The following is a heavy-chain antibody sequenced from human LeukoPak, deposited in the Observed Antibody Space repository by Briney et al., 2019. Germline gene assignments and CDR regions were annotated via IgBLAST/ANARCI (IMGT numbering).Heavy chain of an antibody. V-gene: IGHV3-11*06. D-gene: IGHD3-10*01. CDR2: ISSSSSYT. CDR1: GFTFSDYY. J-gene: IGHJ3*02. CDR3: ARDTPGGSGSYYDAFDI. Sequence: PGGSLRLSCAASGFTFSDYYMSWIRQAPGKGLEWVSYISSSSSYTNYADSVKGRFTISRDNAKNSLYLQMNSLRAEDTAVYYCARDTPGGSGSYYDAFDIWGQGTMVTVSS.